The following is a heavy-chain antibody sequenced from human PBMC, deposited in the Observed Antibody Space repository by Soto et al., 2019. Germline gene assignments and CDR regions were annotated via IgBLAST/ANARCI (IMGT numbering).Heavy chain of an antibody. J-gene: IGHJ5*02. CDR1: GGSISSYY. D-gene: IGHD6-19*01. Sequence: PSETLSLASTVSGGSISSYYWSWIRQPPGKGLEWIGYIYYSGSTNYNPSLKSRVTISVDTSKNQFSLKLSSVTAADTAVYYCARGSGWFEHWFDPWGQGTLVTVSS. CDR2: IYYSGST. CDR3: ARGSGWFEHWFDP. V-gene: IGHV4-59*01.